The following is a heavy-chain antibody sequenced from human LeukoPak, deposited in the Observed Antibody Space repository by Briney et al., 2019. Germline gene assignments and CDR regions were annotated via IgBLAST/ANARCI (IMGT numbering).Heavy chain of an antibody. CDR1: GFTFSKYW. J-gene: IGHJ3*01. D-gene: IGHD3-22*01. Sequence: GGSLRLSCAASGFTFSKYWMNWVRQAPGKGLEWVANIKEDGSEKFYVDSVKGRFTISRDNAKNALYLQMNSLRVEETAIYYCARGDYYDTSGNYVDAFDVWGQGTMVTVSS. CDR3: ARGDYYDTSGNYVDAFDV. CDR2: IKEDGSEK. V-gene: IGHV3-7*04.